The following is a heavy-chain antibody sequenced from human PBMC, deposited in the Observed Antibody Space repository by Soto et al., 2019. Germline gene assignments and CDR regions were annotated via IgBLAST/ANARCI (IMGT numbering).Heavy chain of an antibody. CDR2: ISYDGSNK. V-gene: IGHV3-30-3*01. D-gene: IGHD2-2*01. J-gene: IGHJ5*02. CDR3: AREGXLSYCSSTSCLQNWFDP. Sequence: PGGSLRLSCAASGFTFSSYAMHWVRQAPGKGLEWVAVISYDGSNKYYADSVKGRFTISRDNSKNTLYLQMNSLRAEDTAVYYCAREGXLSYCSSTSCLQNWFDPWGQGTLVTVSS. CDR1: GFTFSSYA.